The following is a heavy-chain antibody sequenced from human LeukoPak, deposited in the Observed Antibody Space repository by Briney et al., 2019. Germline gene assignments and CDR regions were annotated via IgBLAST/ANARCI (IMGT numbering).Heavy chain of an antibody. CDR3: ARKRMPIVGAEYYFDY. Sequence: GRSLRLSCAASGFTFDDYAMHWVRQAPGKGLEWVSGISWNSGSIGYADSVKGRFTISRDNAKNSLYLQMNSLRAEDTALYYCARKRMPIVGAEYYFDYWGQGTLVTVSS. D-gene: IGHD1-26*01. V-gene: IGHV3-9*01. CDR2: ISWNSGSI. CDR1: GFTFDDYA. J-gene: IGHJ4*02.